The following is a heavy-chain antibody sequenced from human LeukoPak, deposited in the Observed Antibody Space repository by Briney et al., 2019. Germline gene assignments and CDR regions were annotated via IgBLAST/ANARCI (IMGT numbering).Heavy chain of an antibody. D-gene: IGHD4-17*01. J-gene: IGHJ4*02. CDR2: IYTSGST. V-gene: IGHV4-61*02. CDR1: GGSISSGDYY. Sequence: PSETLSLTCTVSGGSISSGDYYWSWIRQPAGKGLEWIGRIYTSGSTNYNPSLKSRVAMSVDTSKNQFSLKLSSVTAADTAVYYCARSIYGDVYFDYWGQGTLVTVSS. CDR3: ARSIYGDVYFDY.